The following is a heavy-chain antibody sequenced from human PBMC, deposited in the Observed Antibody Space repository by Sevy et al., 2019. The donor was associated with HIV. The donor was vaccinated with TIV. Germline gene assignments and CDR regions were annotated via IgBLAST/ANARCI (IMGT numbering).Heavy chain of an antibody. D-gene: IGHD2-8*02. J-gene: IGHJ6*02. CDR2: IISKTDGGTT. CDR3: STDPIIVLLVTDGMDV. V-gene: IGHV3-15*01. Sequence: GGSLRLSCAASGFTFSNAWMSWVRQAPGKGLEWVGRIISKTDGGTTDYAAPVKARFTISRDDSTNTLYLQMNSLKTEDTAVYYCSTDPIIVLLVTDGMDVWGQGTTVTVSS. CDR1: GFTFSNAW.